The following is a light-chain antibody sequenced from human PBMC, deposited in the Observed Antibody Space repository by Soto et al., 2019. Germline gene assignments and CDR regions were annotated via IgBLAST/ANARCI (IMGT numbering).Light chain of an antibody. V-gene: IGLV3-27*01. Sequence: ELTQPSSVSVSPGQTARITCSGDVLAKKYARWFQQKPGQAPVLVIYKDSERPSGIPERFSGSSSGTTVTLTISGAQVEDEADYYCYSAADNRGVFGGGTKLTVL. CDR2: KDS. CDR3: YSAADNRGV. J-gene: IGLJ3*02. CDR1: VLAKKY.